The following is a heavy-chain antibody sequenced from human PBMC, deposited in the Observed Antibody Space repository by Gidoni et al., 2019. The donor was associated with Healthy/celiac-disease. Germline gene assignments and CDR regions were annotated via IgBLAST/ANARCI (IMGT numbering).Heavy chain of an antibody. CDR1: GFPFSSYW. V-gene: IGHV3-7*01. CDR2: IKQDGSEK. CDR3: ARAVAARPHFDY. Sequence: EVQLVESGGGLVQPGGSLRLSCAASGFPFSSYWMSWVRQAPGKGLEWVANIKQDGSEKYYVDSVKGRFTISRDNAKNSLYLQMNSLRAEDTAVYYCARAVAARPHFDYWGQGTLVTVSS. D-gene: IGHD6-6*01. J-gene: IGHJ4*02.